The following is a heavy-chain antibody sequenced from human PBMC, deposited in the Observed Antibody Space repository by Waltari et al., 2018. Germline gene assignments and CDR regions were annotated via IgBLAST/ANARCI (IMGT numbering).Heavy chain of an antibody. CDR2: DGPILGRA. J-gene: IGHJ6*03. CDR3: GGGYCSRTSGYTGGGDYYYMDV. CDR1: GGTFSSYA. V-gene: IGHV1-69*11. Sequence: QVQLVQSGAEVKKPGSSVKVSCKASGGTFSSYAISWVRQSPGQGLEWMGGDGPILGRANSARKFQGRVTITENESPGTAYMGLRSLRSEDRAVYYCGGGYCSRTSGYTGGGDYYYMDVWGKGTTVTVSS. D-gene: IGHD2-2*02.